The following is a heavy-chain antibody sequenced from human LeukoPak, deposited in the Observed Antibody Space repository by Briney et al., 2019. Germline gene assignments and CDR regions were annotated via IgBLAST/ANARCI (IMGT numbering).Heavy chain of an antibody. V-gene: IGHV3-21*01. CDR2: ITSSSNYI. CDR1: WFTFSFYS. J-gene: IGHJ4*02. CDR3: ARDRGYFDN. Sequence: PGGALRLSFAASWFTFSFYSMKWVRQAPGEGLEWLSSITSSSNYIYYADSVKGRFTISRDNVQNSLYLQMNSLRAEDTAMYYCARDRGYFDNWGQGTLVTVSS.